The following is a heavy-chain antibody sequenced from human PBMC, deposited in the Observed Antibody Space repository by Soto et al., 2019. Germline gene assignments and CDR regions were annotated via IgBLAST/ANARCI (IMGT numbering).Heavy chain of an antibody. D-gene: IGHD6-6*01. V-gene: IGHV4-31*03. J-gene: IGHJ4*02. Sequence: TLALPCTVSGGSLTSGCYYGSWIRQHPGKGLEWIGYIYYSGSTYYNPSLKSRVTISVDTSKNQFSLKLSSVTAADTAVYYCARGGAHSSSSRWGQGTLVTVSS. CDR3: ARGGAHSSSSR. CDR1: GGSLTSGCYY. CDR2: IYYSGST.